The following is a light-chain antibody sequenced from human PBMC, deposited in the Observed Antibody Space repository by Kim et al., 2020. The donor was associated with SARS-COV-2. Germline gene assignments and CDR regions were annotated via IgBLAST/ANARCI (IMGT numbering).Light chain of an antibody. CDR2: PDT. Sequence: SYELTQPPSVSVSPGQTASITCSGDKLGDKYTYWYQQKPGQSPVLVIYPDTKRPSGIPARFSGSNSGHRATLTISGTQAMDEADYYCQAWDSSTYVFGTG. J-gene: IGLJ1*01. V-gene: IGLV3-1*01. CDR1: KLGDKY. CDR3: QAWDSSTYV.